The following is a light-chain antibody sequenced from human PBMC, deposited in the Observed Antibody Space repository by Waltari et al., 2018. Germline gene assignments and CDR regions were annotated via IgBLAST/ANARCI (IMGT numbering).Light chain of an antibody. CDR1: QSVGRS. V-gene: IGKV3-20*01. J-gene: IGKJ1*01. Sequence: EILLTQSPGPLSLSPGERATLSCRAGQSVGRSLAWYQQKPGQPPRLLISGSSNRATGTPDRFSGGGSGTDFSLTISRLEPEDVAVYYCQHYVSLPVTFGQGTKVEIK. CDR2: GSS. CDR3: QHYVSLPVT.